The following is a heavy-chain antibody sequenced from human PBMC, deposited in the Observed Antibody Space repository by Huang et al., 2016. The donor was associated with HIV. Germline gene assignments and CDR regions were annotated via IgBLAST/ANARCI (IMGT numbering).Heavy chain of an antibody. V-gene: IGHV4-34*01. CDR3: VRGPRYVSADWYARLRNYWFFDL. D-gene: IGHD3-9*01. J-gene: IGHJ2*01. Sequence: QQQLQQWGAGLLKPSETLSLTCAVYGGSFTNYSWGWIRQPPGKGVEWIGGINNGGRQKNSPSLKSRVTISLDTSKNQVSLKLTSVSAADTAVYYCVRGPRYVSADWYARLRNYWFFDLWGRGSLVSVSS. CDR1: GGSFTNYS. CDR2: INNGGRQ.